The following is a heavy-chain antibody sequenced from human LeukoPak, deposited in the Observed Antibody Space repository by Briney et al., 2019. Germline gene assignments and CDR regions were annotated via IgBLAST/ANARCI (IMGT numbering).Heavy chain of an antibody. Sequence: AAVTVSFKCSGCTFIIYAISGVRQAPAKGREWMGGIIPIFGTANYSKKFQGRVTITADKSTSTAYMELSRLRTEDTAVYYCASSRGLRYFDWLLYGGSDYGMDVWGKGTTVTVSS. CDR3: ASSRGLRYFDWLLYGGSDYGMDV. CDR1: GCTFIIYA. V-gene: IGHV1-69*06. J-gene: IGHJ6*04. CDR2: IIPIFGTA. D-gene: IGHD3-9*01.